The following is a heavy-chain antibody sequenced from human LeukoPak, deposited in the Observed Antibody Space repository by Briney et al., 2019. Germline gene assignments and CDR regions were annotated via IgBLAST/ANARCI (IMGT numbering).Heavy chain of an antibody. Sequence: SETLSLTCTVSGASISDQYWNWIRQTPGKGLEWIGYIYYGGSPNYNPSLKSRATISLDVSKNQFSLNLQSMTVADTAIYYCARGFYEPFAYWGQGTLVTVSS. D-gene: IGHD2/OR15-2a*01. V-gene: IGHV4-59*11. CDR1: GASISDQY. CDR2: IYYGGSP. J-gene: IGHJ4*02. CDR3: ARGFYEPFAY.